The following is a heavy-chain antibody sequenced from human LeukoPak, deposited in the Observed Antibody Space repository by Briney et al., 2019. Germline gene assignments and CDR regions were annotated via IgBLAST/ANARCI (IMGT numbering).Heavy chain of an antibody. CDR2: VFHTGDT. V-gene: IGHV4-59*08. D-gene: IGHD2-15*01. CDR1: GGSISSFY. Sequence: PSETLSLTCAVSGGSISSFYWSWIRQPPGEGLEWIGYVFHTGDTNSNPSLKSRVTMSLDTSKNQLSLRLTSVTAADTAVYYCARHPFATPFDHWGRGTLVTVSS. J-gene: IGHJ4*02. CDR3: ARHPFATPFDH.